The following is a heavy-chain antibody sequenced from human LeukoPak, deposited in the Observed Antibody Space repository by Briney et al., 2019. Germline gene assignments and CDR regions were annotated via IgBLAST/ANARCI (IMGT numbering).Heavy chain of an antibody. CDR1: GGSISDYY. D-gene: IGHD3-3*01. Sequence: SETLSLTCSVSGGSISDYYWSWIRQPPGKGLEWIGYIYSSGSTNYNPSLKSRVTMSVDTSKNQFSLKLSSVTAADTAVYYCARDVVDYDFWSGYSYWYFDLWGRGTLVTVSS. CDR2: IYSSGST. V-gene: IGHV4-4*08. J-gene: IGHJ2*01. CDR3: ARDVVDYDFWSGYSYWYFDL.